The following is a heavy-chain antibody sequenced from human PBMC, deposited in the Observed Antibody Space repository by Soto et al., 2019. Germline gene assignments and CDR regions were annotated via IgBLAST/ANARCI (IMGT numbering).Heavy chain of an antibody. V-gene: IGHV1-46*01. CDR3: ARVLWGASGSGPRPRLYYIDY. J-gene: IGHJ4*02. Sequence: ASVKVSCKASGDTFTSYYMHWVRQAPGQGLEWMGIINPSGDTSYAQKFQGRVTMTRDTSTSTVYMELSSLRSEDTAVYYCARVLWGASGSGPRPRLYYIDYWGQGTLVTVSS. CDR2: INPSGDT. D-gene: IGHD3-10*01. CDR1: GDTFTSYY.